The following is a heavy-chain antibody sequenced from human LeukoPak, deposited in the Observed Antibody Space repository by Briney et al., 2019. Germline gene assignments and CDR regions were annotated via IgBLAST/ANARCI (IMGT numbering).Heavy chain of an antibody. CDR3: VREGIGGTFYRGNFDH. CDR2: VWKDGSQT. V-gene: IGHV3-33*01. J-gene: IGHJ4*02. CDR1: GFTFSDDG. Sequence: GGSLRLSCIASGFTFSDDGMHWARQAPGKGLEWVALVWKDGSQTFYGDSVKGRFIISRDNSRNTLDLQMNSLSAEDTAVYYCVREGIGGTFYRGNFDHWGQGTLVTVSS. D-gene: IGHD2-15*01.